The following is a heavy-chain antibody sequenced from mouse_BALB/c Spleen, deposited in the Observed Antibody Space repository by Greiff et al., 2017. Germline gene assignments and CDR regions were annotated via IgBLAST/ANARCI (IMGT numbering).Heavy chain of an antibody. CDR1: GFSLTSYG. V-gene: IGHV2-2*02. Sequence: VKLMESGPGLVQPSQSLSITCTVSGFSLTSYGVHWVRQSPGKGLEWLGVIWSGGSTDYNAAFISRLSISKDNSKSQVFFKMNSLQANDTAIYYCARNGGIYYYGSSYGYAMDYWGQGTSVTVSS. CDR3: ARNGGIYYYGSSYGYAMDY. CDR2: IWSGGST. D-gene: IGHD1-1*01. J-gene: IGHJ4*01.